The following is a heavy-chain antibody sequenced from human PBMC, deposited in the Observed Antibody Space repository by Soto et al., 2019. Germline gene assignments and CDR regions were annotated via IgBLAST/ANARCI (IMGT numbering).Heavy chain of an antibody. CDR2: IRSKANNYVT. CDR3: AIEGAGFGY. Sequence: EFQLVESGGGLVQPGGSVRLSCAASGFTFSASSMHWVRQAAGKGLEWLGRIRSKANNYVTVYSEVLKGRSIISRDDSQDTMFLEMNNLRTVDTAMYYCAIEGAGFGYWGQGTLVTVSS. CDR1: GFTFSASS. V-gene: IGHV3-73*01. J-gene: IGHJ4*02. D-gene: IGHD1-26*01.